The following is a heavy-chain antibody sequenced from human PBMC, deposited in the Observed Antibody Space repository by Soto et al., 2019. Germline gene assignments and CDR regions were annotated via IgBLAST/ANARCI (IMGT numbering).Heavy chain of an antibody. J-gene: IGHJ4*02. CDR1: GYNFINYG. CDR2: IRVHNGNT. CDR3: VRDLDGSGSYYTGY. D-gene: IGHD3-10*01. Sequence: ASVKVSCKASGYNFINYGIAWVRQAPGQGLEWMGWIRVHNGNTNYAQNLQGRVTMTTDTSTSTAYMELRSLRSDDTAVYYCVRDLDGSGSYYTGYWGPGTLVTVSS. V-gene: IGHV1-18*01.